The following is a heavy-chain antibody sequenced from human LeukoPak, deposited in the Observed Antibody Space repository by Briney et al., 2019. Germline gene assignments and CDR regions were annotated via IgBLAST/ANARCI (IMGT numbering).Heavy chain of an antibody. V-gene: IGHV1-18*01. Sequence: GASGKVSCKASGYTFTSYGISWVRQAPGQGLEWMGWISAYNGNTNYAQKLQGRVTMTTDTSTSTAYMELRSLRSDDTAVYYCARERFPNRAPNWFDPWGQGTLVTVSS. CDR1: GYTFTSYG. J-gene: IGHJ5*02. CDR3: ARERFPNRAPNWFDP. D-gene: IGHD3-10*01. CDR2: ISAYNGNT.